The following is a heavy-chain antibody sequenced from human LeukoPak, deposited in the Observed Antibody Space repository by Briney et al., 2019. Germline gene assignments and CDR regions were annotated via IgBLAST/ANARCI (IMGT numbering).Heavy chain of an antibody. Sequence: GGSLRLSCAASGFTFSGSAMHWVRQASGKGLEWVGRIRSKANSYATAYAASVKGRFTISRDDSKNTAYLQMNSLKTEDTAVYYCTRFKGTVQTSFDYWGQGTLVTVSS. CDR3: TRFKGTVQTSFDY. V-gene: IGHV3-73*01. D-gene: IGHD2-8*02. CDR1: GFTFSGSA. J-gene: IGHJ4*02. CDR2: IRSKANSYAT.